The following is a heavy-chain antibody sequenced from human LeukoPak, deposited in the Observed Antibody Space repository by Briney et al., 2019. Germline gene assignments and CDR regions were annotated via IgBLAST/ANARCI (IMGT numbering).Heavy chain of an antibody. J-gene: IGHJ4*02. Sequence: GGSLRLSCAASGFTFSTYWMSWVRQAPGKGLEWVANIKQDGSEKYYVDSVRGRFTISRDNAKNSLYLQMNSLRAEDTAVYYCARVVPAAIAFDYWGQGTLVTVSS. CDR3: ARVVPAAIAFDY. D-gene: IGHD2-2*01. CDR2: IKQDGSEK. CDR1: GFTFSTYW. V-gene: IGHV3-7*01.